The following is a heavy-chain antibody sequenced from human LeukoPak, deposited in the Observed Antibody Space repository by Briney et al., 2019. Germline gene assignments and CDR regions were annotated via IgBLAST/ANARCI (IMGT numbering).Heavy chain of an antibody. CDR2: ISDTGNT. V-gene: IGHV4-59*01. CDR3: ARSTTTFDD. D-gene: IGHD4-11*01. J-gene: IGHJ4*02. CDR1: GGSISSYY. Sequence: SETLSLTCTVSGGSISSYYWRWIRQPPGQGLEWIGYISDTGNTNYSPSLKSRVTISLDTSKNQFSLKLSSVTTADTAVYYCARSTTTFDDWGQGTLVTVSS.